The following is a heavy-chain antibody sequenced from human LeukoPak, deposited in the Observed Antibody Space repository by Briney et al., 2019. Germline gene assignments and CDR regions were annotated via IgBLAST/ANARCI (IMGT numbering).Heavy chain of an antibody. J-gene: IGHJ4*02. V-gene: IGHV3-23*01. CDR3: ARGTSGAFDY. Sequence: PGGSLRLSCTASGFSFSTYSMIWVRQAPGKGPEWVSEISASGSRTYYTDAVKGRFTVARDNSRNTVYLEMNSPRADDTAVYYCARGTSGAFDYWGQGTLVTVSS. CDR2: ISASGSRT. CDR1: GFSFSTYS. D-gene: IGHD2-2*01.